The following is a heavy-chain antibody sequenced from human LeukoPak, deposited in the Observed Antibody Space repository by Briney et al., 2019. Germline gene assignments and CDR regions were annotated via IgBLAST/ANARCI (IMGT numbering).Heavy chain of an antibody. CDR3: ARVRIAAAGEGAFDI. J-gene: IGHJ3*02. Sequence: SETLSLTCTVSGGSISSYYWSWIRQPPGKGLEWIGYIYYSGSTNYNPSLKSRVTISVDTSKNQFSLKLSSVTAADTAVYYCARVRIAAAGEGAFDIWGQGTMVTVSS. CDR1: GGSISSYY. V-gene: IGHV4-59*01. D-gene: IGHD6-13*01. CDR2: IYYSGST.